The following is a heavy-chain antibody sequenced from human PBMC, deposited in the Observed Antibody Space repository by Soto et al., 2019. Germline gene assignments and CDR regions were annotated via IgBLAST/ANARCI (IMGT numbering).Heavy chain of an antibody. CDR2: IYYSGST. Sequence: PSETLSLTCTVSGGSISSYYWSWIRQPPGKGLEWIGYIYYSGSTNYNPSLKSRVTISVDTSKNQFSLKLRSVTAADTAVYYCARDDYDIVTGYYTGNWFDPWGQGTLVTVSS. D-gene: IGHD3-9*01. V-gene: IGHV4-59*01. J-gene: IGHJ5*02. CDR3: ARDDYDIVTGYYTGNWFDP. CDR1: GGSISSYY.